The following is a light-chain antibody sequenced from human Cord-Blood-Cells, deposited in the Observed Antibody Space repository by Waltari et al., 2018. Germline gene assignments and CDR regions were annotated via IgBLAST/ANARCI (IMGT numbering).Light chain of an antibody. Sequence: DIVMTQYPDSLAVSLGERATINCKSSQSVLYSSNNKNYLAWYQQKPGQPPKLLIYWASTRESGVPDRFSGSGSGKDFTLTISSLQAEDVAVYYCQHYSSTPPTFGQGTKVEIK. J-gene: IGKJ1*01. CDR3: QHYSSTPPT. CDR2: WAS. V-gene: IGKV4-1*01. CDR1: QSVLYSSNNKNY.